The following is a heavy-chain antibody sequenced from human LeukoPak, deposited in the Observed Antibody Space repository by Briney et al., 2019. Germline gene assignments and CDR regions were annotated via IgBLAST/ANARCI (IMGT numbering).Heavy chain of an antibody. CDR2: IYYSGSA. Sequence: SETLSLTCTVSGGSISSSNYYWGWIRQPPGKGLEWIGSIYYSGSAYYHPSLESRVSISVDTSKNQFSLKLSSVTAADTAVYYCARARYDFWSGYYQPHNWFDPWGQGTLVTDSS. CDR1: GGSISSSNYY. J-gene: IGHJ5*02. CDR3: ARARYDFWSGYYQPHNWFDP. V-gene: IGHV4-39*07. D-gene: IGHD3-3*01.